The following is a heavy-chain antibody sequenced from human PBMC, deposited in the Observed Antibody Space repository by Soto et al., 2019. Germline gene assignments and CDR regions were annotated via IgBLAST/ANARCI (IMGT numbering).Heavy chain of an antibody. Sequence: LGESLKISCKAIGYTFTNYWIGWVRQTPGKGLAWMGIIFPGDSDTRYNPSFEGQVTVSADESISTAYLQWNTLKASDTAMYYCVRPNFGALTHFDFWGQGTLVTVSS. D-gene: IGHD3-16*01. CDR2: IFPGDSDT. J-gene: IGHJ4*02. V-gene: IGHV5-51*01. CDR1: GYTFTNYW. CDR3: VRPNFGALTHFDF.